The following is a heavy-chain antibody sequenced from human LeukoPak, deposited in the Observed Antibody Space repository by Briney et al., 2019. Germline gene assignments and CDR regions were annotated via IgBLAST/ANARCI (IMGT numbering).Heavy chain of an antibody. Sequence: PGGSLRLSCVASGFTFTNYGMHWVRRAPGKGLEWVAFIRSDGSKNYYGDSVRGRFTISRDTSKNTLYLQMNTLRPEDTAVYYCTKASGRNLYGMDVWGQGTTVIVSS. J-gene: IGHJ6*02. V-gene: IGHV3-30*02. CDR3: TKASGRNLYGMDV. D-gene: IGHD3-10*01. CDR2: IRSDGSKN. CDR1: GFTFTNYG.